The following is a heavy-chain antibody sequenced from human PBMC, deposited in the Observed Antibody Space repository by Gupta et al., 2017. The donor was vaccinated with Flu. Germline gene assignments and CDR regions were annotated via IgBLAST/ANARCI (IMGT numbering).Heavy chain of an antibody. J-gene: IGHJ3*02. CDR2: ISSSSSYI. D-gene: IGHD4-17*01. Sequence: EVQLVESGGGLVKPGGSLRISCAASGFTFSSYNMNWVRQAPGKGLEWVSSISSSSSYIYYADSVKGRFTISRDNAKNSLYLQMNSLRAEDTAVYYCARDGNYGGNSYGAFDIWGQGTMVTVSS. V-gene: IGHV3-21*01. CDR1: GFTFSSYN. CDR3: ARDGNYGGNSYGAFDI.